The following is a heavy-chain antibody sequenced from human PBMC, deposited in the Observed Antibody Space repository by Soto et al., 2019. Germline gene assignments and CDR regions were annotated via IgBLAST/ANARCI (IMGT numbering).Heavy chain of an antibody. CDR1: GFTFSSYS. J-gene: IGHJ4*02. Sequence: LRLSCAASGFTFSSYSMNWVRQAPGKGLEWVSSISSSSSYIYYADSVKGRFTISRDNAKNSLYLQMNSLRAEDTAVYYCAKDKQWLAPFDYWGQGTLVTVSS. D-gene: IGHD6-19*01. V-gene: IGHV3-21*04. CDR2: ISSSSSYI. CDR3: AKDKQWLAPFDY.